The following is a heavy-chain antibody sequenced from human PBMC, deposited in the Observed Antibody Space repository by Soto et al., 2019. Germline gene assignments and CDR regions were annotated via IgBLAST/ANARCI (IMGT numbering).Heavy chain of an antibody. Sequence: GGSLRLSCAASGFTFSSYAMSWVRQAPGKGLEWVSAISGSGGSTYYADSVKGRFTISRDNSKNTLYLQMNSLRAEDTAVYYCAEDGSPPVLEWLPVPDYWGQGTLVTVSS. V-gene: IGHV3-23*01. CDR2: ISGSGGST. CDR3: AEDGSPPVLEWLPVPDY. J-gene: IGHJ4*02. CDR1: GFTFSSYA. D-gene: IGHD3-3*01.